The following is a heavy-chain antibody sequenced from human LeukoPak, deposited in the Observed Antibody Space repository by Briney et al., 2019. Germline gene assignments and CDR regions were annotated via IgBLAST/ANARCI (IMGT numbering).Heavy chain of an antibody. D-gene: IGHD6-13*01. J-gene: IGHJ6*02. CDR3: AREYSSSWPGDYYYGMDV. Sequence: GGSLRLSCAASGFTFSSYAMSWVRQAPGKGLEWVSAISGSGGSTYYADSVKGRFTISGDNSKNTLYLQMNSLRAEDTAVYYCAREYSSSWPGDYYYGMDVWGQGTTVTVSS. CDR2: ISGSGGST. CDR1: GFTFSSYA. V-gene: IGHV3-23*01.